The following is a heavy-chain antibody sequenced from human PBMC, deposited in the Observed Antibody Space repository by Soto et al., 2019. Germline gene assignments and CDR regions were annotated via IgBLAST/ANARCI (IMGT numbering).Heavy chain of an antibody. D-gene: IGHD3-16*02. CDR2: ISWNSGSI. J-gene: IGHJ3*02. Sequence: EVQLVESGGGLVQPGRSLRLSCAASGFTFDDYAMHWVRQAPGKGLEWVSGISWNSGSIGYADSVKGRFTISRDNAKNSLNLQMNSLRAEDTALYYCAKALLLRGWQEYDYIWGSDRPLACNAFDIWGQGTMVTVSS. CDR3: AKALLLRGWQEYDYIWGSDRPLACNAFDI. V-gene: IGHV3-9*01. CDR1: GFTFDDYA.